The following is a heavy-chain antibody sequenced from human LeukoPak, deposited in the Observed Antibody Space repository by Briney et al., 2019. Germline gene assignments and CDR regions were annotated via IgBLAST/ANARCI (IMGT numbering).Heavy chain of an antibody. CDR1: GFTFSSYA. J-gene: IGHJ4*02. CDR2: ISYDGDNK. D-gene: IGHD4-17*01. Sequence: PGGSLRLSCAASGFTFSSYAMHWVRQAPGKGLEWVAVISYDGDNKYYADSVKGRFTISRDNSKNTLYLQMNSLRVEDTAVYYCARDLGSAYGDYESDYWGQGTLVTVSS. V-gene: IGHV3-30*04. CDR3: ARDLGSAYGDYESDY.